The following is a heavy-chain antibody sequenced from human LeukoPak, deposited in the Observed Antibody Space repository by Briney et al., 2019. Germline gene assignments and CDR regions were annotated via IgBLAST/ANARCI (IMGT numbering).Heavy chain of an antibody. CDR1: GGSISSSNW. Sequence: SETLSLTCAVSGGSISSSNWWSWVRQPPGKGLEWIGEIYHSVSTNYNPSLKSRVTISVDTSKNQFSLELSSVTAADTAVYYCARDGRGLGFYYYYMDVWGKGTTVTVSS. J-gene: IGHJ6*03. CDR3: ARDGRGLGFYYYYMDV. V-gene: IGHV4-4*02. CDR2: IYHSVST.